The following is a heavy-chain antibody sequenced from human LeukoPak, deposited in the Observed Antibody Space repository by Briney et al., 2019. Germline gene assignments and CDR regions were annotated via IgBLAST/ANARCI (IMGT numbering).Heavy chain of an antibody. CDR3: GRWGIEAAIDY. CDR2: INPDGSET. Sequence: GGSLRLSCATSVFIYSPYWMSWVRQPRGRGLEWVANINPDGSETYYLDSVKGRFTISRDNVKNSLFLLLNSLRAEDTAVYYCGRWGIEAAIDYWGQGTLVTVSS. J-gene: IGHJ4*02. D-gene: IGHD2-2*01. CDR1: VFIYSPYW. V-gene: IGHV3-7*01.